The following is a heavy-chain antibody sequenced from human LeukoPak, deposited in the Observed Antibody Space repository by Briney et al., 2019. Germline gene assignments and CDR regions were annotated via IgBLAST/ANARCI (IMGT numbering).Heavy chain of an antibody. CDR2: IIPIFGTA. CDR3: ARGLEGIAAENWFDP. CDR1: GGTFSSYA. Sequence: ASVKVSCKASGGTFSSYAISWVRQAPGQGLEWMGGIIPIFGTANYVQKFQGRVTITADESTSTAYMELSSLRSEDTAVYYCARGLEGIAAENWFDPWGQGTLVTVSS. D-gene: IGHD6-13*01. V-gene: IGHV1-69*01. J-gene: IGHJ5*02.